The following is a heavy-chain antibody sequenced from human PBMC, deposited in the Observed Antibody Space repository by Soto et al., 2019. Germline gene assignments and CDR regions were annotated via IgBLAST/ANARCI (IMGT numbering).Heavy chain of an antibody. V-gene: IGHV4-30-4*01. CDR1: GCSSSSGGDY. J-gene: IGHJ5*02. D-gene: IGHD2-2*01. CDR2: IYYSGST. Sequence: PSETLCLTCTVSGCSSSSGGDYWSWIRQPPGKGLEWIGYIYYSGSTYYNPSLKSRVTISVDTSKNQLSLELSSVTAANTAVYYCARLHCNSPNCVPLDPWGQGTLVTVSS. CDR3: ARLHCNSPNCVPLDP.